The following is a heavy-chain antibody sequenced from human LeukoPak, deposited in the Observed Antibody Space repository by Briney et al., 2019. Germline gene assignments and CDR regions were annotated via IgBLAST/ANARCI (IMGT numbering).Heavy chain of an antibody. D-gene: IGHD3/OR15-3a*01. CDR1: GFTFSSNA. CDR2: ILSDGNND. Sequence: GGSLRLSCAASGFTFSSNAIHWVRQAPGKGLEWVAMILSDGNNDYYADSVKGRFTISRDNSKNTPYLQMNSLRPEDTAVYYCAKDFQGRWTIDYWGQGTLVTVSP. J-gene: IGHJ4*02. V-gene: IGHV3-30*18. CDR3: AKDFQGRWTIDY.